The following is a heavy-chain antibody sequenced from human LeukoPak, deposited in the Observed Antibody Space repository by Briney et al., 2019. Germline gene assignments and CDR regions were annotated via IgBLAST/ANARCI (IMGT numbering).Heavy chain of an antibody. V-gene: IGHV4-34*01. Sequence: SETLSLTCTVYGGSFSGNYWSWIRQPPGKGLEWIGEINHSGSTNYNPSLKSQLTISLDTSKNQFSLELSSVTAADTAVYYCARGYASGSYYHYWGQGTLVTVSS. D-gene: IGHD3-10*01. CDR3: ARGYASGSYYHY. CDR2: INHSGST. J-gene: IGHJ4*02. CDR1: GGSFSGNY.